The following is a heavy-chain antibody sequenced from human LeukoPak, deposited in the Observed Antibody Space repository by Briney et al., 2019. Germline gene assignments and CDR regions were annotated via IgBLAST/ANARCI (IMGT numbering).Heavy chain of an antibody. Sequence: RGSLRLSCAAPGVTFSSYAMSWVRQAPGKGLEWVSAIIGSGGTTYYADSVKGRFPISRDNSKTTMYLQMNSLVDEDAAVYYCAKDFGSGHGGYTWGKFDYWGEGTLVSVSS. D-gene: IGHD1-26*01. CDR2: IIGSGGTT. CDR1: GVTFSSYA. J-gene: IGHJ4*02. V-gene: IGHV3-23*01. CDR3: AKDFGSGHGGYTWGKFDY.